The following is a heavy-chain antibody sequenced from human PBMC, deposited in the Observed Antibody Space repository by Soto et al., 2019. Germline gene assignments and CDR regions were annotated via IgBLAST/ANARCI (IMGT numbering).Heavy chain of an antibody. J-gene: IGHJ6*02. D-gene: IGHD6-13*01. CDR1: GYNLREYG. CDR2: ISGDNVNR. Sequence: QVHLVQSGVEVKKPGASVKVSCTAHGYNLREYGVSWLRQVPGQGFEWMGWISGDNVNRRSSQRFQDRLTMTTDTSTNTASMELRSLGSDDTAVYFWGREGQQLAQEQYFQFNGVDVWGQGTSVTVAS. V-gene: IGHV1-18*01. CDR3: GREGQQLAQEQYFQFNGVDV.